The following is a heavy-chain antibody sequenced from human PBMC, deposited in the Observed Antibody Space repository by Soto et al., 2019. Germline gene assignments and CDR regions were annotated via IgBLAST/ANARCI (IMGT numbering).Heavy chain of an antibody. CDR2: IYPGDSDT. D-gene: IGHD6-19*01. Sequence: GASLKISCKGYGYSFTSYWIGWVRQMPGKGLKWMGIIYPGDSDTRYSPSFQGQVTISADKSISTAYLQWSSLKASDTAMYYCARYLWGSGRSEENDAFDIWGQGTMVTVSS. CDR1: GYSFTSYW. J-gene: IGHJ3*02. CDR3: ARYLWGSGRSEENDAFDI. V-gene: IGHV5-51*01.